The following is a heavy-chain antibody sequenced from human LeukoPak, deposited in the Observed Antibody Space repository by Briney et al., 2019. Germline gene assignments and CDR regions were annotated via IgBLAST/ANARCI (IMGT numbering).Heavy chain of an antibody. CDR3: ARGSSWSCYFDY. V-gene: IGHV4-59*01. CDR2: IYYSGST. D-gene: IGHD6-13*01. J-gene: IGHJ4*02. CDR1: GGSISSYY. Sequence: SETLSLTCTVSGGSISSYYWSWIRQPPGKGLEWIGYIYYSGSTNYNPSLKSRVTISVDTSKNQFSLKLSSVTAADTAVYYCARGSSWSCYFDYWGQGTLVTVSS.